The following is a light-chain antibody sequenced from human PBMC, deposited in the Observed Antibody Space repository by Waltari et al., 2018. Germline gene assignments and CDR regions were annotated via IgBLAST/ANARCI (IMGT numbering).Light chain of an antibody. Sequence: QSALTQPRSVSGSPGQSVTISCTATSSDVGSHDYVSWYQQYPGKGPKLMFYDVSKRPSGVPYRFSAFKSGNTASLTISGLQPEDEADYYCCAYAGSYFMVFGGGTRLTVL. V-gene: IGLV2-11*01. J-gene: IGLJ3*02. CDR2: DVS. CDR1: SSDVGSHDY. CDR3: CAYAGSYFMV.